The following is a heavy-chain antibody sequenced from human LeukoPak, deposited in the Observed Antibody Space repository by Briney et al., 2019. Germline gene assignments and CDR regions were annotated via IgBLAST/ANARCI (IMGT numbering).Heavy chain of an antibody. V-gene: IGHV4-34*01. J-gene: IGHJ4*02. CDR1: GGSFSGYC. Sequence: PSETLSLTCAVYGGSFSGYCWSWIRQPPGRGLEWIGEINHSGSTNYNPSLKSRVTISVDTSKNQFSLKLSSVTAADTAVYYCARGQGDFWSGYYDYFDYWGQGTLVTVSS. CDR2: INHSGST. CDR3: ARGQGDFWSGYYDYFDY. D-gene: IGHD3-3*01.